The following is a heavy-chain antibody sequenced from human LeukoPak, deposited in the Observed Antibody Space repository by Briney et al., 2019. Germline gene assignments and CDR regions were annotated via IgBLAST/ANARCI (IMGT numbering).Heavy chain of an antibody. CDR1: GGSISSYY. CDR3: ARVAVGATGGAYYFDY. D-gene: IGHD1-26*01. J-gene: IGHJ4*02. CDR2: IYTSGST. V-gene: IGHV4-4*07. Sequence: SETLSLTCTVSGGSISSYYWSWIRQPAGKGLEWIGRIYTSGSTNYNPSLKSRVTMSVDMSKNQFSLKLSSVTAADTAVYYCARVAVGATGGAYYFDYWGQGTLVTVSS.